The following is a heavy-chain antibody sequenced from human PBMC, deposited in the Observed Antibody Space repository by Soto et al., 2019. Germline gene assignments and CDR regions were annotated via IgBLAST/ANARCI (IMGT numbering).Heavy chain of an antibody. V-gene: IGHV4-30-4*01. Sequence: SETLSLTCTVSGGSISSGDYYWSWIRQPPGKGLEWIGYIYYSGSTYYNPSLKSRVTISVDTSKNQFSLKLSSVTAADTAVYYCARGIYGSGSYYKYNWFEPWGQGTLVTVSS. CDR1: GGSISSGDYY. CDR3: ARGIYGSGSYYKYNWFEP. J-gene: IGHJ5*02. CDR2: IYYSGST. D-gene: IGHD3-10*01.